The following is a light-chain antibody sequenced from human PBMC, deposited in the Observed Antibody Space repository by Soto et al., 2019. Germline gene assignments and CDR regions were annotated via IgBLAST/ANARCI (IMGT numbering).Light chain of an antibody. CDR1: QRISSN. Sequence: EILMTQSQATLSFSPGERATLSCRVSQRISSNVAWYQLKPGQAPRPLIYGASTRATGVPARFSGGGSGTDYTLTISSLQSEDFSVYFCQQYKDWPPYTFGQGTKLEIK. CDR2: GAS. J-gene: IGKJ2*01. CDR3: QQYKDWPPYT. V-gene: IGKV3-15*01.